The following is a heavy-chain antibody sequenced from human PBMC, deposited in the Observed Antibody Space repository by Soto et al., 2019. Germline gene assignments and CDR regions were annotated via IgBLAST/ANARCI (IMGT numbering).Heavy chain of an antibody. D-gene: IGHD3-10*01. CDR2: IHSGST. CDR1: GGSIGTYY. J-gene: IGHJ4*02. V-gene: IGHV4-59*08. Sequence: PSETLSLTCTVSGGSIGTYYWSWIRQPPGKGLEWIGYIHSGSTTYSASLRSRVTISVDTSKNQFSLKLSSVTAADTAVYFCARHDGSRSTDYWGQGTLVTVSS. CDR3: ARHDGSRSTDY.